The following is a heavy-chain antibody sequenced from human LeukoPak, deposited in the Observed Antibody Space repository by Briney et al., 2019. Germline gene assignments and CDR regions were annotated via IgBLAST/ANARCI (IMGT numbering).Heavy chain of an antibody. D-gene: IGHD4-17*01. Sequence: GGSLRLSCAASGFTFSSYGIHWVRQAPGKGLEWVAVIWYDGSNKYYADSVKGRFTISRDNSKNTLYLQMNSLRAEDTAVYYCAKDLDTPPTVTTLTFDYWGQGTLVTVSS. CDR3: AKDLDTPPTVTTLTFDY. CDR2: IWYDGSNK. V-gene: IGHV3-33*06. J-gene: IGHJ4*02. CDR1: GFTFSSYG.